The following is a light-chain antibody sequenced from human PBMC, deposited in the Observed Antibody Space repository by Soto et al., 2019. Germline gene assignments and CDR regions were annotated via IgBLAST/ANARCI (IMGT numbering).Light chain of an antibody. J-gene: IGKJ4*01. Sequence: DIQMTQSPSSLSASVGDRVTITCRTSQDISNYLAWYQQKPGKVPKLLIYAASTLQSGVPSRYSGGGFGTNYPLTNSSQKPEDLATEYCQKYNSAPHTFGGMTKVEFQ. CDR3: QKYNSAPHT. CDR1: QDISNY. CDR2: AAS. V-gene: IGKV1-27*01.